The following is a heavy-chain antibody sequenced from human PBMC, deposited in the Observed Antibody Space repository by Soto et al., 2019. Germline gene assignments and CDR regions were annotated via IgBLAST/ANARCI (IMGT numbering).Heavy chain of an antibody. CDR3: ARGGAAGRGDAIAI. V-gene: IGHV3-74*01. CDR2: INGDGTRA. J-gene: IGHJ3*02. Sequence: EVQLEESGGGSVQLGESLRVSCVASGFTFRNQWMHWVRQVPGKGLVWVCRINGDGTRASYADFVKGRFTISRDNAQNLLFLKLNSLAVDDTGVSQSARGGAAGRGDAIAIWGPGTRVAVSS. D-gene: IGHD3-10*01. CDR1: GFTFRNQW.